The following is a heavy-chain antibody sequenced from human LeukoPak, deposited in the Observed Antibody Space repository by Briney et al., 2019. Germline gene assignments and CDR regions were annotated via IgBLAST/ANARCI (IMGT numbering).Heavy chain of an antibody. CDR3: AKVRAQWLVRGVDY. J-gene: IGHJ4*02. CDR2: ISGSGGST. CDR1: GFTFSSYA. V-gene: IGHV3-23*01. Sequence: GGSLRLSCAASGFTFSSYAMSWVRQAPGEGLEWVSAISGSGGSTYYADSAKGRFTISRDNSKNTLYLQMNSLRAEDTAVYYCAKVRAQWLVRGVDYWGQGTLVTVSS. D-gene: IGHD6-19*01.